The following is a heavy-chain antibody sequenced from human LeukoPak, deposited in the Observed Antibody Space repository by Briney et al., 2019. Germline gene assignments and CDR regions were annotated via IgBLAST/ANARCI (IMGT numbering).Heavy chain of an antibody. CDR3: AELGTTMIGGV. CDR1: GFTFSSYS. Sequence: GGSLRLSCAASGFTFSSYSMNWVRQAPGKGLEWVSSISSSSSYIYYADSVKGRFTISRDNAKNSLYLQMNSLRAEDTAVYYCAELGTTMIGGVWGKGTTVTISS. CDR2: ISSSSSYI. D-gene: IGHD3-10*02. J-gene: IGHJ6*04. V-gene: IGHV3-21*01.